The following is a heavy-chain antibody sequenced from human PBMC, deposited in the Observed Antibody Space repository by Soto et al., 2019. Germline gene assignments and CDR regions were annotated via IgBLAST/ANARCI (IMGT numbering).Heavy chain of an antibody. J-gene: IGHJ4*02. D-gene: IGHD4-17*01. CDR1: GFTVSSYL. V-gene: IGHV3-74*01. Sequence: EVQLVASGGGLVQPGGSLRLSCAASGFTVSSYLMHWVRQAPGKGLVWVSRINSDGSSTSFADSVKGRFTISRDNAKNTLELQMNSLRAEDTAVYYCARVNYGDYGGVYDYWGQGTLVTVSS. CDR3: ARVNYGDYGGVYDY. CDR2: INSDGSST.